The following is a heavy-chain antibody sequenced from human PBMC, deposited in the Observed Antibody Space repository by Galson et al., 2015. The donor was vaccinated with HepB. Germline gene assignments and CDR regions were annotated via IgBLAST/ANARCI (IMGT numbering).Heavy chain of an antibody. D-gene: IGHD1-26*01. CDR3: TTDPAVRELLRGPFDY. CDR1: GFTFSNAW. J-gene: IGHJ4*02. CDR2: IKSKTDGGTT. V-gene: IGHV3-15*01. Sequence: SLRLSCAASGFTFSNAWMSWVRQTPGKGLEWVGRIKSKTDGGTTDYAAPVKGRFTILRDDSKNTLYLQMNSLKTEDTAVYFCTTDPAVRELLRGPFDYWGQGTLVTVSS.